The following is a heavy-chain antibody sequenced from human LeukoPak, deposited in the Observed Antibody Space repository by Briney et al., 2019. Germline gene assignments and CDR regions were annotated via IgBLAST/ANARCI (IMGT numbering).Heavy chain of an antibody. CDR1: GYTFTSYD. CDR3: ARGWLAETTVVTPYNY. J-gene: IGHJ4*02. Sequence: ASVKVSCKASGYTFTSYDINWVRQATGQGLEWMGWMNPNSGNTGYAQKFQGRVTMTRNTSISTAYMELSSLRSEDTAVYYCARGWLAETTVVTPYNYWGQGTLVTVSS. V-gene: IGHV1-8*01. CDR2: MNPNSGNT. D-gene: IGHD4-23*01.